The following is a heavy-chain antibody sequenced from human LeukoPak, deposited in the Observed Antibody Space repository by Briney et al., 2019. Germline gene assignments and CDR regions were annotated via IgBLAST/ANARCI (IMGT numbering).Heavy chain of an antibody. CDR3: AASSPQQWLTIDQ. V-gene: IGHV3-23*01. J-gene: IGHJ4*02. D-gene: IGHD6-19*01. CDR1: GFTFNTYA. CDR2: ISDSGVAT. Sequence: GGSLRLSCIVSGFTFNTYAMYWVRQAPGKALEWVSSISDSGVATFYADSVKGRFTISRDNSKNRLYLEMSSLTAEDTAVYYCAASSPQQWLTIDQWGQGTLVTVSS.